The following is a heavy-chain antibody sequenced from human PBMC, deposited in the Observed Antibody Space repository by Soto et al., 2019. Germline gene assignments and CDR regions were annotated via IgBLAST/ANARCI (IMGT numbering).Heavy chain of an antibody. CDR2: IIPIFGTA. Sequence: ASVKVSCKASGGTFSSYAISWVRQAPGQGLEWMGGIIPIFGTANYAQKFQGRVTITADESTSTAYMELSSLRSEDTAVYYCARRGVRYCSGGSCYGPFDYWGQGTLVTVSS. J-gene: IGHJ4*02. CDR3: ARRGVRYCSGGSCYGPFDY. V-gene: IGHV1-69*13. D-gene: IGHD2-15*01. CDR1: GGTFSSYA.